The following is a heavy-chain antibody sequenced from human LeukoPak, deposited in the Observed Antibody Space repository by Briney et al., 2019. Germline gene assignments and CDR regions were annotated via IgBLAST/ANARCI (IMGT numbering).Heavy chain of an antibody. J-gene: IGHJ3*02. Sequence: GGSLRLSCAASGFTFRSYSMHWVRQAPGKGLEYVSAISTDGDNTYYANSVKDRFTISRDNSKNTLFLQMGSLTADDMAIYYCARVGDDDAFDIWGQGTMVIVSS. CDR3: ARVGDDDAFDI. D-gene: IGHD1-1*01. V-gene: IGHV3-64*01. CDR1: GFTFRSYS. CDR2: ISTDGDNT.